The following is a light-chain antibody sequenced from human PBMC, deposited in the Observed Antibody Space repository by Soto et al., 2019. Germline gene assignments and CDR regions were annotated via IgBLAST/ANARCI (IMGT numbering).Light chain of an antibody. Sequence: RMTQSPSSLSASVGDRVTITCRASQSVDSYLNWYQQKPGQAPKLLIYGATTVQSGVPSRFSGSGFGTDFSLTISSLQPEDIATYYCQQTYRTPRRFGQGTRWIS. CDR2: GAT. J-gene: IGKJ1*01. CDR1: QSVDSY. V-gene: IGKV1-39*01. CDR3: QQTYRTPRR.